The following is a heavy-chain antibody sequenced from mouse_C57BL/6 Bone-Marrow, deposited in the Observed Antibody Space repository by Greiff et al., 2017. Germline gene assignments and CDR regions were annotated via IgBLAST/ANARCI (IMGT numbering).Heavy chain of an antibody. CDR2: IDPENGDT. Sequence: EVQVVESGAELVRPGASVKLSCTASGFNIKDDYMHWVKQRPEQGLEWIGWIDPENGDTEYASKFQGKATITADTSSNTAYLQLSSLTSEDTAVYYCTRGGTTLVFDYWGQGTTLTVSA. J-gene: IGHJ2*01. V-gene: IGHV14-4*01. D-gene: IGHD1-1*01. CDR1: GFNIKDDY. CDR3: TRGGTTLVFDY.